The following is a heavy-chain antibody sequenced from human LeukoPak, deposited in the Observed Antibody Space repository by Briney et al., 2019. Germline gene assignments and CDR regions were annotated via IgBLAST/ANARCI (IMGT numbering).Heavy chain of an antibody. CDR3: AKAPGGSCYSASDY. Sequence: GGSLRLSCAASGFTFSSYWMSWVRQAPGKGLEWVANIKQDGREKYYVDSVKGRFTISRDNAKNSLYLQMNSLRAEDTAVYYCAKAPGGSCYSASDYWGQGTLVSVSS. D-gene: IGHD2-15*01. CDR2: IKQDGREK. CDR1: GFTFSSYW. J-gene: IGHJ4*02. V-gene: IGHV3-7*03.